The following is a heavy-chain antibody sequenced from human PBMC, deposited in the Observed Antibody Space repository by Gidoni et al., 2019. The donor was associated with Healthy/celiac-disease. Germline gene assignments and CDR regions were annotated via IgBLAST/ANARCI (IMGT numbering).Heavy chain of an antibody. CDR1: AGTFSSYA. CDR3: ARGLEGGDSRSYYYMDV. Sequence: QVQLVQSGAEVKKPGSSVKVSCQASAGTFSSYAISWVRQAPGQGLEWMGGIIPIFGTANYAQKFQGRVTITADESTSTAYMELSSLRSEDTAVYYCARGLEGGDSRSYYYMDVWGKGTTVTVSS. CDR2: IIPIFGTA. J-gene: IGHJ6*03. D-gene: IGHD2-21*01. V-gene: IGHV1-69*01.